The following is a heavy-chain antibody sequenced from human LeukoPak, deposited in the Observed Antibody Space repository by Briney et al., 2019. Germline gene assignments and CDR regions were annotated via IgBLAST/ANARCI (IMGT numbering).Heavy chain of an antibody. CDR1: GGTFSSYT. V-gene: IGHV1-69*02. CDR3: ARINLDTDSSSWVY. CDR2: IIPILGIA. Sequence: SVKVSSKASGGTFSSYTISWVRQAPGQGLEWVGRIIPILGIANYAQKFQGRVTITADKSTSTAYMELSSLRSEDTAVYYCARINLDTDSSSWVYWGQGTLVTVSS. D-gene: IGHD6-6*01. J-gene: IGHJ4*02.